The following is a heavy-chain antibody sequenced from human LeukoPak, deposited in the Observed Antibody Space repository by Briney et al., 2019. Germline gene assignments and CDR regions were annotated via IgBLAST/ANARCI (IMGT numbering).Heavy chain of an antibody. V-gene: IGHV1-2*02. CDR3: ARDRGIDYYGSGSYYRHYYYYMDV. CDR1: GYTFTGYY. J-gene: IGHJ6*03. Sequence: AAVKVSCKASGYTFTGYYMHWVRQAPGQGLEWMGWINPNSGGTNYAQKFQGRVTMTRDTSISTAYMELSRLRSDDTAVYYCARDRGIDYYGSGSYYRHYYYYMDVWGKGTTVTVSS. CDR2: INPNSGGT. D-gene: IGHD3-10*01.